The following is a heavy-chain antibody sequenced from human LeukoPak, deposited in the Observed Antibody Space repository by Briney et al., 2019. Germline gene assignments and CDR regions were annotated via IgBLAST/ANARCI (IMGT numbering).Heavy chain of an antibody. V-gene: IGHV3-30-3*01. J-gene: IGHJ4*02. Sequence: GGSLRLSCAASGFTFSSYAMHWVRQAPGKGLEWVAVISYDGSNKYYADSVKGRFTISRDNSKNTLYLQMNSLRAEDTAVYYCARADYWGQGTLVTVSS. CDR2: ISYDGSNK. CDR1: GFTFSSYA. CDR3: ARADY.